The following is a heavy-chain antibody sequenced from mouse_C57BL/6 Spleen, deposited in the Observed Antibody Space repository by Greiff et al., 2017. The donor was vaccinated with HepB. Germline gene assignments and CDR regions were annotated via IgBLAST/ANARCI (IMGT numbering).Heavy chain of an antibody. Sequence: EVQVVESGGGLVKPGGSLKLSCAASGFTFSDYGMHWVRQAPEKGLEWVAYISSGSSTIYYADTVKGRFTISRDNAKNTLFLQMTSLRSEDTAMYYCARVFYGSSGYFDVWGTGTTVTVSS. J-gene: IGHJ1*03. CDR2: ISSGSSTI. V-gene: IGHV5-17*01. D-gene: IGHD1-1*01. CDR1: GFTFSDYG. CDR3: ARVFYGSSGYFDV.